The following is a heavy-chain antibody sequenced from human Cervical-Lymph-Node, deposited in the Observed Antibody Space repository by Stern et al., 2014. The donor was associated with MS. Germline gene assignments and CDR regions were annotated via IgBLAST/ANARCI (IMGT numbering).Heavy chain of an antibody. J-gene: IGHJ6*02. CDR1: GLTFNKYA. CDR3: AKQYFDSSGYSYYYGMDV. V-gene: IGHV3-23*04. Sequence: EVHLVESGGDLVQPGGSLRLSCAASGLTFNKYAMNWVRQAPGKGLEWVSTISGSGGSRYYADSVKGRFTISRDNSENTLYLQMHSLRAEDRAIYYCAKQYFDSSGYSYYYGMDVWGQGTTVTVSS. CDR2: ISGSGGSR. D-gene: IGHD3-22*01.